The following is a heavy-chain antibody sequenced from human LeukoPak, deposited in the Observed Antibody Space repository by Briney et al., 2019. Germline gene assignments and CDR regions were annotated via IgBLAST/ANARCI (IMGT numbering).Heavy chain of an antibody. CDR2: ISPRSETI. J-gene: IGHJ6*03. D-gene: IGHD3-16*01. Sequence: GGSLRLSCATSGFSFNRRGMNWVRQPPGKGLEWVSYISPRSETIFYAESVQGRFAVSRDDAKGSLYLQMHTLRVEDTAVYYCARIDGPTVFTYYMDLWGKGTTVTV. CDR3: ARIDGPTVFTYYMDL. V-gene: IGHV3-48*04. CDR1: GFSFNRRG.